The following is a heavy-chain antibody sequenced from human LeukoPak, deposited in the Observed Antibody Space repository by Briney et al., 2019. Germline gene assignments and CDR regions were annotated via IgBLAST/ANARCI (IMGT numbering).Heavy chain of an antibody. CDR3: TRGVDTSGFY. V-gene: IGHV3-73*01. CDR2: IRSKANSYAT. CDR1: GFTFSGAA. J-gene: IGHJ4*02. D-gene: IGHD3-22*01. Sequence: GGSLKLSCAASGFTFSGAAMHWVRQASGKGLEWVGRIRSKANSYATAYAASVKGRFTISRDDSKNTAYLQMNSLKIEDTAVYYCTRGVDTSGFYWGQGTLVAVSS.